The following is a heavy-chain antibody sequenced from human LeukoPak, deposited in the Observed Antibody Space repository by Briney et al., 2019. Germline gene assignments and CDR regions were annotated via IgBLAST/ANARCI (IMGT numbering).Heavy chain of an antibody. D-gene: IGHD1-1*01. J-gene: IGHJ4*02. Sequence: GGSLRLPCAASGFTFSSYWMSWVRQAPGKGLEWVANIKQDGSEKYYVDSVKGRFTISRDNAKNSLYLQMNSLRAEDTAVYYCARDRHVYNWNDKDFDYWGQGTLVTVSS. V-gene: IGHV3-7*01. CDR2: IKQDGSEK. CDR3: ARDRHVYNWNDKDFDY. CDR1: GFTFSSYW.